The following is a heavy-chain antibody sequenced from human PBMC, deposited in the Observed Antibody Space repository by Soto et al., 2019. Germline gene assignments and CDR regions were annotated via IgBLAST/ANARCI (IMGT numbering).Heavy chain of an antibody. J-gene: IGHJ2*01. CDR3: ARGGLSLKCPSCWYFDL. V-gene: IGHV3-13*01. D-gene: IGHD2-2*01. CDR1: GFTFSSYD. Sequence: GGSLRLSCAASGFTFSSYDMHWVRQATGKGLEWGSAIGTAGDTYYPGSVKGRYTISRENAKNSLYLQMNSLRAGDTAVYYCARGGLSLKCPSCWYFDLWGRGTLVTVSS. CDR2: IGTAGDT.